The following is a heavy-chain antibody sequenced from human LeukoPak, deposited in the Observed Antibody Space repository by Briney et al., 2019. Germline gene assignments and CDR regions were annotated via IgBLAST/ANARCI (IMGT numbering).Heavy chain of an antibody. V-gene: IGHV4-34*01. D-gene: IGHD4-11*01. CDR2: ISLDGNT. CDR1: GGSFSGYS. J-gene: IGHJ6*03. Sequence: SETLSLACGVYGGSFSGYSWSWIRQPPGKGLGWIGEISLDGNTNYNPSLKIRLTISVDTSKSQFSLKVSSVTAADTAVYYCARHSNTNYYYFYMDVWAKGAKVTVSS. CDR3: ARHSNTNYYYFYMDV.